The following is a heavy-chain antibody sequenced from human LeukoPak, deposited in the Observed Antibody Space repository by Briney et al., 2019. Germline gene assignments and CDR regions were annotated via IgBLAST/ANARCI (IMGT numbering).Heavy chain of an antibody. CDR2: IRTGGDST. V-gene: IGHV3-23*01. CDR1: GFTFSIYG. CDR3: AKPRPGGSTEPFDS. J-gene: IGHJ4*02. Sequence: GGSLRLSCAASGFTFSIYGMSWVRQAPGKGLEWVSAIRTGGDSTYYADSVKGRFTISRDNSKNTLYLQMNSLRAEDTAVYYCAKPRPGGSTEPFDSWGQGTLVTVSS. D-gene: IGHD1-26*01.